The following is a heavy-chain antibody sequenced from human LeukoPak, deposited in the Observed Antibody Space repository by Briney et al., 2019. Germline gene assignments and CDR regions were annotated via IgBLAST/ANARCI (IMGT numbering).Heavy chain of an antibody. D-gene: IGHD3-22*01. V-gene: IGHV4-59*12. CDR3: ARGSQYYYDSSGYAAHAFDI. CDR1: GGSISSYY. J-gene: IGHJ3*02. CDR2: IYYSGTT. Sequence: SETLSLTCTVSGGSISSYYWSWIRQPPGKGLEWIGYIYYSGTTNYNPSLKSRVTISVDTSKNQFSLKLSSVTAADTAVYYCARGSQYYYDSSGYAAHAFDIWGQGTMVTVSS.